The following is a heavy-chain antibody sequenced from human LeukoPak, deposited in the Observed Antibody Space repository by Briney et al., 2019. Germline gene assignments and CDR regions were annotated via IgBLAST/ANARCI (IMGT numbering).Heavy chain of an antibody. D-gene: IGHD1-26*01. CDR2: ISSSGSTI. CDR1: GFTFSSYE. Sequence: GGSLPLSCAASGFTFSSYEMYWVRQAPGKGLEWVSYISSSGSTIYYADSVKGRFTISRDNAKNSLYLQMNSLRAEDTAVYYCARGDSGSYYFDYWGQATMVT. J-gene: IGHJ4*02. V-gene: IGHV3-48*03. CDR3: ARGDSGSYYFDY.